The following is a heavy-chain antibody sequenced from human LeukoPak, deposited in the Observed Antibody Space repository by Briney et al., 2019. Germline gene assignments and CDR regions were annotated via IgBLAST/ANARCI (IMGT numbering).Heavy chain of an antibody. J-gene: IGHJ4*02. V-gene: IGHV4-34*01. D-gene: IGHD6-19*01. CDR3: ARKSSGWLVY. CDR1: GGSFSGYY. CDR2: INHSGST. Sequence: PSETLSLTCAVYGGSFSGYYWSWIRQPPGKGLEWIGEINHSGSTNHNPSLKSRVTISVDTSKNQFSLKLSSVTAADTAVYYCARKSSGWLVYWGQGTLVTVSS.